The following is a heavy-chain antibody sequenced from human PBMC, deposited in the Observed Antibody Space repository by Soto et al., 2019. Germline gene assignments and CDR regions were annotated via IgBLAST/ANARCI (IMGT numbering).Heavy chain of an antibody. D-gene: IGHD3-10*01. CDR3: ALSGFGGLAY. Sequence: EMQLLESGGGLVQPGDSLRLSCTASGLTFSSHAMSWVRRAPGKGLEWVSTITRSGDKAYYADSVKGRFTNSRDNSKNTLYLQMSSRRAADTTVYYCALSGFGGLAYLGQGTLVTVSS. CDR1: GLTFSSHA. J-gene: IGHJ4*02. CDR2: ITRSGDKA. V-gene: IGHV3-23*01.